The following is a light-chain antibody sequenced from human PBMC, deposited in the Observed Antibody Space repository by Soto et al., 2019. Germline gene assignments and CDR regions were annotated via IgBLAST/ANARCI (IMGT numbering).Light chain of an antibody. CDR2: EAS. J-gene: IGKJ1*01. Sequence: DTPLTQSPSTLAASVGDRVTITCRASQGISGWLAWYQQKPGKAPSLLIYEASTLESGVPSRFSGSGSGTEFTLTISSMQPDDFATYFCQQQNDYWTFGQGTKVDIK. V-gene: IGKV1-5*01. CDR3: QQQNDYWT. CDR1: QGISGW.